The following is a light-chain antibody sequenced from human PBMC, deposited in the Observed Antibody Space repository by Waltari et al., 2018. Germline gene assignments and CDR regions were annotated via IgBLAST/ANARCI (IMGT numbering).Light chain of an antibody. CDR1: QSVSSN. CDR3: QQYNNWPGT. J-gene: IGKJ4*01. V-gene: IGKV3-15*01. CDR2: GPS. Sequence: EIVMTQSPATLSVSPGERATLSCRASQSVSSNLAWYQQKPGQAPRRLIYGPSTRATGIPARFSGSGSGTEFTLTISSLQSEDFAVYYCQQYNNWPGTFGGGTKVEIK.